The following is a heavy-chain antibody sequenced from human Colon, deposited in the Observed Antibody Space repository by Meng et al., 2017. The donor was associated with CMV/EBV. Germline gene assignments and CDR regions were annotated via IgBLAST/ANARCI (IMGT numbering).Heavy chain of an antibody. CDR3: ARDSRTHGPYYYHGVDV. V-gene: IGHV4-59*01. Sequence: SETLSLTCTVSGDPINNYYWSWIRQPPGKGLEWIGYIHYSGNTNYNPSLKSRVTLSLDTSKNQFSLKLRSVTAADTAVYYCARDSRTHGPYYYHGVDVWGQGTTVTVSS. CDR2: IHYSGNT. J-gene: IGHJ6*02. CDR1: GDPINNYY. D-gene: IGHD2-2*01.